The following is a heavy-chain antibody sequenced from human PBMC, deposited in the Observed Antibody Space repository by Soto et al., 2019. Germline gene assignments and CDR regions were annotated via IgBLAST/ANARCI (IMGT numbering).Heavy chain of an antibody. CDR2: IYYSGST. Sequence: SETLSLTCTVSGGSISSSSYYWGWIRQPPGKGLEWIGSIYYSGSTYYNPSLKSRVTISVDTSKNQFSLKLSSVTAADTAVYYCAREPEGDYYYYYYGMDVWGQGTTVTGSS. D-gene: IGHD2-21*02. J-gene: IGHJ6*02. CDR3: AREPEGDYYYYYYGMDV. CDR1: GGSISSSSYY. V-gene: IGHV4-39*07.